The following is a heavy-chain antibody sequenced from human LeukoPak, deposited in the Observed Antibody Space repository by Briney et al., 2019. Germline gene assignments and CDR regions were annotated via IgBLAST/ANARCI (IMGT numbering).Heavy chain of an antibody. D-gene: IGHD5-24*01. CDR3: AREASDGNDAFDI. V-gene: IGHV3-23*01. Sequence: QSGGTLRLSCAASGFTFSSYGMSWVREAPGRGLEWVSAISGSGGSTYYADSVKGRFTISRDNSKNTLYLQMNSLRAEDTAVYYCAREASDGNDAFDIWGQGTMVTVSS. CDR1: GFTFSSYG. J-gene: IGHJ3*02. CDR2: ISGSGGST.